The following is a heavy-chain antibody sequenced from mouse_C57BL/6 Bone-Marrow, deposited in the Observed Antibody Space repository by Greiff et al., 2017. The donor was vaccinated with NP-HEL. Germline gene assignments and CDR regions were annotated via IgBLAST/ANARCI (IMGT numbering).Heavy chain of an antibody. J-gene: IGHJ4*01. V-gene: IGHV1-55*01. Sequence: QVQLQQPGAELVKPGASVKMSCKASGYTFTSYWITWVKQRPGQGLAWIGDIYPGSGSTNYNEKFKSKATLTVDTSSSKAYMQLSSLTSEDSAVYYCARHTIYYGDAMDYWGQGTSVTVSS. D-gene: IGHD2-1*01. CDR3: ARHTIYYGDAMDY. CDR2: IYPGSGST. CDR1: GYTFTSYW.